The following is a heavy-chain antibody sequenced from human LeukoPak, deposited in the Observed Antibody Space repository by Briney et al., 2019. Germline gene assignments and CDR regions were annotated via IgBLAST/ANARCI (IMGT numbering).Heavy chain of an antibody. Sequence: GGSLRLSCAASGFTFSSYWMSWVRQAPGKGLEWVVNINQDGREKHYVDSVKGRFTISRDNAKNSLYLQMNSLRAEDTAVYFCARGDKFSGDYWGQGTLVTVSS. D-gene: IGHD2-15*01. CDR1: GFTFSSYW. J-gene: IGHJ4*02. CDR2: INQDGREK. CDR3: ARGDKFSGDY. V-gene: IGHV3-7*04.